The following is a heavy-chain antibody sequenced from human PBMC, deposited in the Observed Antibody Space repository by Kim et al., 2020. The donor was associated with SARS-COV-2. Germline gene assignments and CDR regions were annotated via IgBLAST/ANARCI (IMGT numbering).Heavy chain of an antibody. CDR1: GGSISSSSYY. V-gene: IGHV4-39*01. D-gene: IGHD2-2*01. Sequence: SETLSLTCTVSGGSISSSSYYWGWIRQPPGKGLEWIGSIYYSGSTYYNPSLKSRVTISVDTSKNQFSLKLSSVTAADTAVYYCARLLVSKDAFYIWGPG. J-gene: IGHJ3*02. CDR3: ARLLVSKDAFYI. CDR2: IYYSGST.